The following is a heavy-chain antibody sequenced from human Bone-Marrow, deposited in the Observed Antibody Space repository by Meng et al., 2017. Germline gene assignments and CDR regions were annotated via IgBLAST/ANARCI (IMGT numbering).Heavy chain of an antibody. V-gene: IGHV4-31*01. D-gene: IGHD1-26*01. CDR1: GGSISSGGYY. CDR3: ARVGYSGSRVTSYYFDY. J-gene: IGHJ4*02. CDR2: IYYSGST. Sequence: QVQLQESGPGLVKPSQTLSLTCTVSGGSISSGGYYWSWIRQHPGKGLEWIGYIYYSGSTYYNPSLKSLVTISVDTSKNQFSLKLSSVTAADTAVYYCARVGYSGSRVTSYYFDYWGQGTPVTVSS.